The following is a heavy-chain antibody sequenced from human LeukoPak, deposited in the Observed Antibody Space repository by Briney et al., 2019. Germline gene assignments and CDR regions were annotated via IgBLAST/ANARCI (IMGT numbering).Heavy chain of an antibody. CDR2: IYYSGST. J-gene: IGHJ5*02. V-gene: IGHV4-39*01. Sequence: PSETLSLTCTVSGGSISSSSYYWGWIRQPPGKGLEWIGSIYYSGSTYYNPSLKSRVTISVDTSKNQFSLKLSSVTAADTAVYYCASRGPNAYSYDYYGWFDPWGQGTLVTVSS. CDR1: GGSISSSSYY. D-gene: IGHD5-18*01. CDR3: ASRGPNAYSYDYYGWFDP.